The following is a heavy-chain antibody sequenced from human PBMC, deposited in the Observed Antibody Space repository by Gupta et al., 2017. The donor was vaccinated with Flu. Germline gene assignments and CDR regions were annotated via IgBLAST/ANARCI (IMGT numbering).Heavy chain of an antibody. CDR3: ATTVGATKVY. J-gene: IGHJ4*02. Sequence: EVQLVESGGGLVQPGGSLSLYCAASGFTFSDHYMDWVRQAPGKGLEWVGRTRNKANSYTTEYAASVKGRFTISRDDSKNSLYLQRNSLKTEDTAVYYCATTVGATKVYWGQGTLVTVSS. V-gene: IGHV3-72*01. CDR1: GFTFSDHY. D-gene: IGHD1-26*01. CDR2: TRNKANSYTT.